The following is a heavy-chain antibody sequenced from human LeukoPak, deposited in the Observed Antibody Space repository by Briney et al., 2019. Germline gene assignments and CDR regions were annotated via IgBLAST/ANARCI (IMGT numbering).Heavy chain of an antibody. V-gene: IGHV3-66*01. J-gene: IGHJ4*02. D-gene: IGHD1-20*01. CDR3: AIPGITGNYVDY. Sequence: GGSLRLSCAVSGFTVSSNYMSWVRQAPGKGLEWVSVIYSGGSTYYADSVKGRFTISRDNSKNTLYLQMNSLRAEDTAVYYCAIPGITGNYVDYWGQGTLVTVSS. CDR2: IYSGGST. CDR1: GFTVSSNY.